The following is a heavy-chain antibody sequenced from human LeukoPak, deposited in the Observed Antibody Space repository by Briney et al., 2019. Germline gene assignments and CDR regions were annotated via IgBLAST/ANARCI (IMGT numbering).Heavy chain of an antibody. J-gene: IGHJ6*03. CDR2: TYYRSKWYN. D-gene: IGHD3-10*01. Sequence: SQTLSLTCAISGDSVSSNSAAWNWIRQSPSRGLEWLGRTYYRSKWYNDYAVSVKSRITINPDTSKNQFSLQLNSVTPEDTAVYYCARGKLLWFAPPEDYYYYYYMDVWGKGTTVTVSS. V-gene: IGHV6-1*01. CDR1: GDSVSSNSAA. CDR3: ARGKLLWFAPPEDYYYYYYMDV.